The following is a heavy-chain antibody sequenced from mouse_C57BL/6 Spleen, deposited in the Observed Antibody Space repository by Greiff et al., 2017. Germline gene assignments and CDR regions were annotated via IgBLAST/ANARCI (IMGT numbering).Heavy chain of an antibody. V-gene: IGHV1-72*01. CDR1: GYTFTSYW. CDR3: ARCYYGSSYDWYFDV. CDR2: IDPNSGGT. J-gene: IGHJ1*03. D-gene: IGHD1-1*01. Sequence: QVQLQQPGAELVKPGASVKLSCKASGYTFTSYWLHWVKQRPGRGLEWIGRIDPNSGGTKYNEKFKSKATLTVDKPSSTAYMQLSSLTSEDSAVYYCARCYYGSSYDWYFDVWGTGTTVTVSS.